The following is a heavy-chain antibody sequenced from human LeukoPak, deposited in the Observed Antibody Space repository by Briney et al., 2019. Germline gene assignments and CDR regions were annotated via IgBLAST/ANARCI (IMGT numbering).Heavy chain of an antibody. CDR2: IKQDGSEE. J-gene: IGHJ4*02. Sequence: QTGGSLRLSCAASGFTFSNYWMSWVRQAPGKGLEWVAKIKQDGSEEYYVDSVKGRFTISRDNAKNSLFLQMNSLRVEDTAIYYCARGGSYPGCWGQGTLVIVSS. CDR3: ARGGSYPGC. D-gene: IGHD1-26*01. CDR1: GFTFSNYW. V-gene: IGHV3-7*03.